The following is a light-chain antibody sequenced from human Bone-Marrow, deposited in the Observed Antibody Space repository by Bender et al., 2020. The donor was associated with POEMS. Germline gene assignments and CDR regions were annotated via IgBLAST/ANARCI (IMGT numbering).Light chain of an antibody. J-gene: IGLJ3*02. CDR3: QVWDDTSDHWV. V-gene: IGLV3-21*02. Sequence: SHTLTQSPSVSVAPGQTVRITCDGYNIATNSLHWYQQRPGQAPVLVVYDDTARPSGIPVRFSGSKSRTTATLTLSRVEAGDEADYYCQVWDDTSDHWVFGGGTKLTVL. CDR2: DDT. CDR1: NIATNS.